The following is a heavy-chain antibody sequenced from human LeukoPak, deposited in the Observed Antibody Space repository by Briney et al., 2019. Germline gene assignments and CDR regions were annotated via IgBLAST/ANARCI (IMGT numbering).Heavy chain of an antibody. CDR3: ARHTRGKDIVVVPAAMSTYGMDV. J-gene: IGHJ6*02. CDR2: INHSGST. V-gene: IGHV4-34*01. CDR1: GGSFSGYY. Sequence: SETLSLTCAVYGGSFSGYYWSWIRQPPGKGLEWIGEINHSGSTNYNPSLKRRVTISVDTSKNQFSLKLSSVTAADTAVYYCARHTRGKDIVVVPAAMSTYGMDVWGQGTTVTVSS. D-gene: IGHD2-2*01.